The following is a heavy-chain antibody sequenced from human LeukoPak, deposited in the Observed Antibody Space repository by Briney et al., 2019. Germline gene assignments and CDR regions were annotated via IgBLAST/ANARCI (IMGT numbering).Heavy chain of an antibody. J-gene: IGHJ6*04. D-gene: IGHD5-12*01. CDR3: ARGGDAVATIFYYYYYGMDV. Sequence: PSETLSLTCAVYGGSFSGYYWSWIRQPPGKGLEWIGEINHSGSTNYNPSLKSRVTISVDTSKNQFSLKLSSVTAADTAVYYCARGGDAVATIFYYYYYGMDVWGKGTTVTVSS. CDR1: GGSFSGYY. V-gene: IGHV4-34*01. CDR2: INHSGST.